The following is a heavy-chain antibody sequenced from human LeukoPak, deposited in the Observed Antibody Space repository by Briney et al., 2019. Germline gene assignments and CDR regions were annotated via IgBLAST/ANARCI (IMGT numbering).Heavy chain of an antibody. J-gene: IGHJ4*02. CDR2: IYYSGST. CDR3: ARVRLLWFGELDY. Sequence: SETLSLTCTVSGVSISSSNSYWGWIRQPPGKGLEWIGSIYYSGSTYYNPSLKSRVTISVDTSKNQFSLKLSSVTAADTAVYYCARVRLLWFGELDYWGQGTLVTVSS. D-gene: IGHD3-10*01. CDR1: GVSISSSNSY. V-gene: IGHV4-39*01.